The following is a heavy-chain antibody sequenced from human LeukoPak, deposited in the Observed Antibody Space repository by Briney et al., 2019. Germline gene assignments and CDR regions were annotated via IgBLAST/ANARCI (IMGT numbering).Heavy chain of an antibody. D-gene: IGHD3-22*01. J-gene: IGHJ4*02. CDR1: GYTFTSYG. CDR2: ISAYNGNT. V-gene: IGHV1-18*01. CDR3: ARSNYYYDSSGYVYYFDY. Sequence: EASVKVSCKASGYTFTSYGISWVRQAPGQGLEWMGWISAYNGNTNYAQKLQGRVTMTTDTSTSTAYMELRSLRSDDTAVYYCARSNYYYDSSGYVYYFDYWGQGTLVTVSS.